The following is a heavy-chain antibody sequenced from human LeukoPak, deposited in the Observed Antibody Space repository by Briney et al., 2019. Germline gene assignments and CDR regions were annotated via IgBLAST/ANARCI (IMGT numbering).Heavy chain of an antibody. CDR3: VRDFSPHFQGGGGPEDAFDI. Sequence: ASVKVSCKASGYTFTSYDINWVRQATGQGLEWMGWMNPNSGNTGYAQKFQGRVTMTTDTSTSTAYMELRSLRSDDTAVYYCVRDFSPHFQGGGGPEDAFDIWGQGTMVTVSS. CDR1: GYTFTSYD. CDR2: MNPNSGNT. J-gene: IGHJ3*02. V-gene: IGHV1-8*02. D-gene: IGHD2-15*01.